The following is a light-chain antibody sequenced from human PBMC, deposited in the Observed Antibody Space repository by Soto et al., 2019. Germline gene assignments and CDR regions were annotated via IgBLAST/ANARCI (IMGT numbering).Light chain of an antibody. Sequence: EIVLTQSPGTLSLSPGERATLSCRASQSVSSSYVAWYQQKPGQAPRLLIYGASSRATGIPDRFSGSGSGTDFTLTISRLEPEDFAVDYCHQYDSSPLTFGGGPKVEIK. CDR2: GAS. J-gene: IGKJ4*01. CDR1: QSVSSSY. V-gene: IGKV3-20*01. CDR3: HQYDSSPLT.